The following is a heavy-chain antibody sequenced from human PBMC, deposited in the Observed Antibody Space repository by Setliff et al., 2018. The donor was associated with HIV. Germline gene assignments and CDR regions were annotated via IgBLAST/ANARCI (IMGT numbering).Heavy chain of an antibody. J-gene: IGHJ4*02. Sequence: ASVKGSCKASGYVFSSYAVNWVRQAPGQGLEWMGWINTNTGNPMYAQGFTRRFVFSLDTSLSTAYLQISSLKAEDTAVYYCASATSGIYGHFDYWAQGTLVTVPQ. CDR2: INTNTGNP. D-gene: IGHD1-26*01. CDR1: GYVFSSYA. V-gene: IGHV7-4-1*02. CDR3: ASATSGIYGHFDY.